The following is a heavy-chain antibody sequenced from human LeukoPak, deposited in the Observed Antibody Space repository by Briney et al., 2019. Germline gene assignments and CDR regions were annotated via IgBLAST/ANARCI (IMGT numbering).Heavy chain of an antibody. J-gene: IGHJ4*02. Sequence: GGSLRLSCAASGFTFSSYAMSWVRQAPGKGLERVSAIGGSGDTTYYADSVKGRFTISRDYAKNTLYLQMNSLRAEDTAVYYCAKFHIVVVNGYFDYWGQGTLVTVSS. D-gene: IGHD2-21*01. CDR2: IGGSGDTT. CDR1: GFTFSSYA. V-gene: IGHV3-23*01. CDR3: AKFHIVVVNGYFDY.